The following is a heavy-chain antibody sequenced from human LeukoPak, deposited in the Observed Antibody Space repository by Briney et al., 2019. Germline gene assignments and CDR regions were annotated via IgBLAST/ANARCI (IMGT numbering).Heavy chain of an antibody. V-gene: IGHV1-2*05. Sequence: ASVKVSRKPSGYTFTGYYMHWVRQAPGQGGEWMGRINPKSGGTNYAQKFQCRVTMTRDTSNSTAYMELSRLRSDDTDVYYCARVPYTTYGFDYWGQGTLVTVSS. CDR2: INPKSGGT. CDR3: ARVPYTTYGFDY. D-gene: IGHD4-17*01. CDR1: GYTFTGYY. J-gene: IGHJ4*02.